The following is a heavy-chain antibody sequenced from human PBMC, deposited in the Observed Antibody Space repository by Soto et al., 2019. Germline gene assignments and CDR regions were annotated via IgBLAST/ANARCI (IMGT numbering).Heavy chain of an antibody. CDR1: GYTFTSYG. Sequence: ASVKVSCKASGYTFTSYGIGWVRQAPGQGLEWMGWISAYNGNTNYAQKLQGRVTMTTDTSTSTAYMELRSLRSDDTAVYYCARETCSGGSCYPSAEYFQHWGQGTLVTVSS. D-gene: IGHD2-15*01. J-gene: IGHJ1*01. V-gene: IGHV1-18*01. CDR3: ARETCSGGSCYPSAEYFQH. CDR2: ISAYNGNT.